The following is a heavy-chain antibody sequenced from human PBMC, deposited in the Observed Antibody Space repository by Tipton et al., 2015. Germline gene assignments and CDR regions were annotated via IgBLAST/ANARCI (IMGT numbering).Heavy chain of an antibody. J-gene: IGHJ4*02. CDR1: GFTFSNFG. D-gene: IGHD3-16*01. CDR3: AKLNYIWGKVGGYLDY. V-gene: IGHV3-23*01. Sequence: SLRLSCAASGFTFSNFGMSWVRQAPGKGLEWVSGISGSGGSTNYADSVKGRFTISRDNPKNTLYLQLNSLRAEDTAIYYCAKLNYIWGKVGGYLDYWGQGTLVTVSS. CDR2: ISGSGGST.